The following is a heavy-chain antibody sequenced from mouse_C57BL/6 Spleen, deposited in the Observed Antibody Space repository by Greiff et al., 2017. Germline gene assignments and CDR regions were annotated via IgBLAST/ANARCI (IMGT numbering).Heavy chain of an antibody. J-gene: IGHJ4*01. D-gene: IGHD4-1*01. Sequence: QVQLKESGPELVKPGASVKISCKASGYAFSSSWMNWVKQRPGKGLEWIGRIYPGDGDTNYNGKFKGKATLTADKSSSTAYMQLSSLTSEDSAVYFCAREGLGRRYAMDYWGQGTSVTVSS. CDR1: GYAFSSSW. CDR2: IYPGDGDT. V-gene: IGHV1-82*01. CDR3: AREGLGRRYAMDY.